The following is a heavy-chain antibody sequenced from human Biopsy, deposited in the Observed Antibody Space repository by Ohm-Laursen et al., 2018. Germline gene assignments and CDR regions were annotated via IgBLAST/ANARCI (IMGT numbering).Heavy chain of an antibody. J-gene: IGHJ4*02. V-gene: IGHV1-2*02. CDR1: EFSFTGYY. CDR2: ISPKSGDT. D-gene: IGHD6-19*01. Sequence: SVKVSCKASEFSFTGYYIHWVRQAPGQGLEWMGWISPKSGDTNYAHKFQGNITMTRDTSMSTAYMEMSRLRCDDTAVYYCALQSVAQMKNFDYWGQGTLVTVSS. CDR3: ALQSVAQMKNFDY.